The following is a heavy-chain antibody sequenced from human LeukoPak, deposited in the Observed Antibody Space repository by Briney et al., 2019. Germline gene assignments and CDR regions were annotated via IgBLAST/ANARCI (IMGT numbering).Heavy chain of an antibody. CDR3: ASRNIVVVSHLLEP. V-gene: IGHV4-34*01. CDR1: GVSFSSYY. Sequence: PSETLSLTGAVYGVSFSSYYRSWIRQPPGKGLEWIGEINHSGSTNYNPSLKSRVTISVDTSKNQFSLKLSSVTAADTAVYYCASRNIVVVSHLLEPWGQGTLVTVSS. D-gene: IGHD2-2*01. CDR2: INHSGST. J-gene: IGHJ5*02.